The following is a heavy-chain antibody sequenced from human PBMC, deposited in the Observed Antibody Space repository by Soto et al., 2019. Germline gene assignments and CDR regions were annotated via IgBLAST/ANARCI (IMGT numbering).Heavy chain of an antibody. D-gene: IGHD3-22*01. CDR3: ARTYYYDSSGYYPSRGSFDY. Sequence: PSETLSLTCTVSGGSISSGGYYWSWIRQHPGKGLEWIEYIYYSGSTYYNPSLKSRVTISVDTSKNQFSLKLSSVTAADTAVYYCARTYYYDSSGYYPSRGSFDYWGQGTLVTVSS. CDR2: IYYSGST. V-gene: IGHV4-31*03. CDR1: GGSISSGGYY. J-gene: IGHJ4*02.